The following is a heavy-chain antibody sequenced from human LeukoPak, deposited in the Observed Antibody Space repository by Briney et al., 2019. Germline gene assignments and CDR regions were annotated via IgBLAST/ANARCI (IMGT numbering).Heavy chain of an antibody. CDR2: IWYGGSNK. Sequence: GGSLRLSCAASGFTFSSYGMHWVRQAPGKGLEWVAVIWYGGSNKYYADSVKGRFTISRDNSKNTLYLQMNSLRAEDTAVYYCARGLYGSGTYGGFDYWGQGTLVTV. D-gene: IGHD3-10*01. CDR1: GFTFSSYG. V-gene: IGHV3-33*08. J-gene: IGHJ4*02. CDR3: ARGLYGSGTYGGFDY.